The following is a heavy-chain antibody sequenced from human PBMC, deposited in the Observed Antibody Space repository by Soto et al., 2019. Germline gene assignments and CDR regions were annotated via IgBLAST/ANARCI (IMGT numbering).Heavy chain of an antibody. Sequence: GGSLRLSCAASGFTFSSYSMNWVRQAPGKGLEWVSYISSSSSTIYYADSVKGRFTISRDNAKNSLYLQMNSLRDEDTAVYYCARPRDFVWFGELISYFDYWGQGTLVTVSS. CDR1: GFTFSSYS. J-gene: IGHJ4*02. D-gene: IGHD3-10*01. CDR3: ARPRDFVWFGELISYFDY. CDR2: ISSSSSTI. V-gene: IGHV3-48*02.